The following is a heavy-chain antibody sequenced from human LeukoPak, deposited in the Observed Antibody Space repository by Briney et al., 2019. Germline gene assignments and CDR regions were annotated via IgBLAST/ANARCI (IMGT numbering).Heavy chain of an antibody. J-gene: IGHJ4*02. V-gene: IGHV4-34*01. CDR2: INHSGST. CDR3: ARHHAIVVVPAAKRRSKEFDY. CDR1: GGSFSGYY. D-gene: IGHD2-2*01. Sequence: SETLSLTCAVYGGSFSGYYWSWIRQPPGKGLEWIGEINHSGSTNYNPSLKSRVTISVDTSKNQFSLKLSSVTAADTAVYYCARHHAIVVVPAAKRRSKEFDYWGQGTLVTVSS.